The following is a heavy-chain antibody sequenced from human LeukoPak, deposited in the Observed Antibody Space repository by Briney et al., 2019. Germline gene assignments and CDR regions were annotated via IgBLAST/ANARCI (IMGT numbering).Heavy chain of an antibody. CDR2: ISYDGSNE. Sequence: PGGSLRLSCAASGFTFSSYVMHWVRQAPGKGLEWVAIISYDGSNEYYADSVKGRFTISRDNSKNTLYLQMNSLRAADTAVYYCARDNCGGDCNYYYYYYMDVWGKGTTVTISS. CDR3: ARDNCGGDCNYYYYYYMDV. CDR1: GFTFSSYV. D-gene: IGHD2-21*02. J-gene: IGHJ6*03. V-gene: IGHV3-30*04.